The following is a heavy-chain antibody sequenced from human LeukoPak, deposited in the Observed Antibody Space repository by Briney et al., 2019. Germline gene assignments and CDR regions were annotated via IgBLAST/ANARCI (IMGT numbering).Heavy chain of an antibody. Sequence: ASVKVSCKASGYTFTGYYMHWVRQAPGQGLEWMGWINPNSGGTNYAQKFQGRVTMTRDTSISTAYMELSRLRSDDTAVYYCARTAMAKLLNFDYWGQGTLVTVSS. CDR1: GYTFTGYY. D-gene: IGHD5-18*01. CDR2: INPNSGGT. CDR3: ARTAMAKLLNFDY. J-gene: IGHJ4*02. V-gene: IGHV1-2*02.